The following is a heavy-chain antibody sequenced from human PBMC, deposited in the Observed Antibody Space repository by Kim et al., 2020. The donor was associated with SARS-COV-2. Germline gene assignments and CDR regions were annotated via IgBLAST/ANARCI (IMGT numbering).Heavy chain of an antibody. V-gene: IGHV1-46*01. D-gene: IGHD6-6*01. J-gene: IGHJ4*02. CDR3: ARDSSSSGNYFDY. Sequence: YAQKFQGRVTMTRDTSTSTFYMGLSSLRSEDTAVYYCARDSSSSGNYFDYWGQGTLVTVSS.